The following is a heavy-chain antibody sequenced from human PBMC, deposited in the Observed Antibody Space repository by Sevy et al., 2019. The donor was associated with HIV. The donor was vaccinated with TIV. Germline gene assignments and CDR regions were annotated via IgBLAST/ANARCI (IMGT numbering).Heavy chain of an antibody. CDR1: GFPFNDHA. Sequence: GGSLRLSCAASGFPFNDHAMHWVRQVPGKGLEWVSGISWNSRNIGYADSVKGRFTNSRDNARHFVYLEMNSLRPEVMALYNWAKDLNRGCVGVNCYSYYYYFYGLDVWGQGTTVTVSS. J-gene: IGHJ6*02. V-gene: IGHV3-9*03. D-gene: IGHD2-21*01. CDR2: ISWNSRNI. CDR3: AKDLNRGCVGVNCYSYYYYFYGLDV.